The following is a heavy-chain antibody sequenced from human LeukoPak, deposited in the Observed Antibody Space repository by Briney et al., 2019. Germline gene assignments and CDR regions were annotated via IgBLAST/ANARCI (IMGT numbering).Heavy chain of an antibody. J-gene: IGHJ3*02. CDR1: GFTFSNYD. Sequence: GGSLRLSCAASGFTFSNYDMHWVRQAPGKGLEWVAFIRYDESNKYHADFVKGRFTISRDNSKNTLYLQMNSLRAEDTAVYYSAKAADYAFDIWGQGTMVTVSS. CDR3: AKAADYAFDI. V-gene: IGHV3-30*02. CDR2: IRYDESNK. D-gene: IGHD3-16*01.